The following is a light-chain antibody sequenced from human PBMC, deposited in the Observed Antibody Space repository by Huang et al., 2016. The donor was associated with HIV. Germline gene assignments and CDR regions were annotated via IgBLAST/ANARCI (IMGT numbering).Light chain of an antibody. CDR1: ESVAAN. J-gene: IGKJ1*01. V-gene: IGKV3-15*01. Sequence: EIVMTQSPATLSVSPGERATLSCRASESVAANLACYQQIPGQTPRLLIHGASTRATDIPARFSGSGSGTEFTLTISSLQSEDFAVYYCQQYNKWPRTFGQGTKVEI. CDR3: QQYNKWPRT. CDR2: GAS.